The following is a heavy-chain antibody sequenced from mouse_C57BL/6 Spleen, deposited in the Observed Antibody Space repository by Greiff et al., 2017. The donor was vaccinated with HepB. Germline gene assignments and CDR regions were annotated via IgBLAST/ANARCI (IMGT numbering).Heavy chain of an antibody. J-gene: IGHJ2*01. D-gene: IGHD2-4*01. CDR2: ISYDGSN. CDR1: GYSITSGYY. Sequence: DVQLQESGPGLVKPSQSLSLTCSVTGYSITSGYYWNWIRQFPGNKLEWMGYISYDGSNNYNPSLKNRISITRDTSKNQFFLKLNSVTTEDTATYYCARDPYDYEDYWGQGTTLTVSS. CDR3: ARDPYDYEDY. V-gene: IGHV3-6*01.